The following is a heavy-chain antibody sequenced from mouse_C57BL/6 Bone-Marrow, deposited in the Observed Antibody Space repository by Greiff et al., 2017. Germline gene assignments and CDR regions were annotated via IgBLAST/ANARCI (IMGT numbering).Heavy chain of an antibody. D-gene: IGHD2-1*01. CDR2: IWSDGIT. V-gene: IGHV2-6-1*01. Sequence: VQRVESGPGLVAPSQSLSITCTISGFSLTSYGVHWVRQSPGKGLEWLVVIWSDGITTYNSTLKSRLSISKDNSKSQVFLKMNSLQTDDTAMYYCARGNYYAMDYWGQGTSVTVSS. CDR3: ARGNYYAMDY. J-gene: IGHJ4*01. CDR1: GFSLTSYG.